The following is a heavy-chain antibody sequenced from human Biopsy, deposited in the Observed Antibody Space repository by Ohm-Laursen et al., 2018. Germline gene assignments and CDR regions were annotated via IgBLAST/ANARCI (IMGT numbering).Heavy chain of an antibody. J-gene: IGHJ5*01. Sequence: GTLSLTCIVSGESMGTYYRTWIRQPPGKGLEWIASIYYSGTTNKNPSLKSRVTISVDTSKRQFYLELSSVTAADTAIYYCARVRGGFLEWFDYWGQGTLITVSS. D-gene: IGHD3-3*01. V-gene: IGHV4-59*01. CDR1: GESMGTYY. CDR2: IYYSGTT. CDR3: ARVRGGFLEWFDY.